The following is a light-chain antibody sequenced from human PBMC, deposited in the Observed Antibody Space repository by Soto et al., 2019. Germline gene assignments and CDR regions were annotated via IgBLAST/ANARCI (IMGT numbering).Light chain of an antibody. J-gene: IGKJ1*01. CDR2: RAS. Sequence: EIVMTQSPATLSVSPGERATLSCRASQSVSSNLAWYQQKPGQAPRLLIYRASTRATGIPGRFSGSGSGTDFTLTITSLKSENFAIYYCQHYHNWPPWTFGQGTKVEIK. CDR1: QSVSSN. CDR3: QHYHNWPPWT. V-gene: IGKV3-15*01.